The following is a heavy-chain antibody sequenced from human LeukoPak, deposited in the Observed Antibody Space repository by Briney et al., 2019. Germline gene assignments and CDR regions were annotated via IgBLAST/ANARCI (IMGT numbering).Heavy chain of an antibody. J-gene: IGHJ5*02. Sequence: MSSETLSLTCTVSGGSISSYYWSWIRQPAGKGLEWIGRIYTSGSTNYNPSLKSRVTMSVDTSKNQFSLKLSSVTAADTAVYYCARARGCSSTSCLNWFDPWGQGTLVTVSS. CDR2: IYTSGST. CDR1: GGSISSYY. CDR3: ARARGCSSTSCLNWFDP. V-gene: IGHV4-4*07. D-gene: IGHD2-2*01.